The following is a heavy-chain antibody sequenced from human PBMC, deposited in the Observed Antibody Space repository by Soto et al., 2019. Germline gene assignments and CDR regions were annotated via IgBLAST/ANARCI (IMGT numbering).Heavy chain of an antibody. CDR1: GFTFTSYS. V-gene: IGHV3-21*01. J-gene: IGHJ6*02. Sequence: EVQLVESGGGLVKPGGSLRLSCAVSGFTFTSYSMNWVRQAPAKGLEWVSSISSFSNYMYYTDSVKGRFTISRDNARNALYLQTNGLSAEDTAVYYCARAGAYSRTTPSPRVYDMDVWGQGTTVTVSS. D-gene: IGHD6-13*01. CDR3: ARAGAYSRTTPSPRVYDMDV. CDR2: ISSFSNYM.